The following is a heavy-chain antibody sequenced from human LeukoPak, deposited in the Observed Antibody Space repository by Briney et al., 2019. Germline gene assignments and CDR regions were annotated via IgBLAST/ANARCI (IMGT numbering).Heavy chain of an antibody. J-gene: IGHJ4*02. Sequence: ASVKVSCKVSGYTLTESSMHWVRQAPGKWLELMGGSDPEDGETIYAQTFQGRVTMTEDTSTDTAYMELSSLRSEDTAVYYCATVYYYDSSGYYYLRYWGQGTLVTVSS. CDR3: ATVYYYDSSGYYYLRY. D-gene: IGHD3-22*01. V-gene: IGHV1-24*01. CDR2: SDPEDGET. CDR1: GYTLTESS.